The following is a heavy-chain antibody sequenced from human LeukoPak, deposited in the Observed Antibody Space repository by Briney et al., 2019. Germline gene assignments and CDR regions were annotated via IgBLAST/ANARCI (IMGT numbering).Heavy chain of an antibody. CDR2: IYYSGST. CDR1: GGSISSYY. D-gene: IGHD3-22*01. J-gene: IGHJ4*02. CDR3: ARIDSSGEIDY. Sequence: SETLSLTCTVSGGSISSYYWSWIRQPPGKGLEWIGYIYYSGSTNYNPSPKSRVTISVDTSKNQFSLKLSSVTAADTAVYYCARIDSSGEIDYWGQGTLVTVSS. V-gene: IGHV4-59*01.